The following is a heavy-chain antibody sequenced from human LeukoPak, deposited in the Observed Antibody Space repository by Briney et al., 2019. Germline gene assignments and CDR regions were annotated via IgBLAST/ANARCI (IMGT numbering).Heavy chain of an antibody. V-gene: IGHV4-39*07. D-gene: IGHD3-22*01. CDR1: GGSISTSNYY. CDR2: IFYSGST. CDR3: ARTYHYYDSSEGTPDAFDI. Sequence: PSETLSLTCTVSGGSISTSNYYWGWIRQPPGKGLEWIGNIFYSGSTYYSPSLKSRVTISVDTSKNQFSLKLSSVTAADTAVYYCARTYHYYDSSEGTPDAFDIWGQGTMVTVSS. J-gene: IGHJ3*02.